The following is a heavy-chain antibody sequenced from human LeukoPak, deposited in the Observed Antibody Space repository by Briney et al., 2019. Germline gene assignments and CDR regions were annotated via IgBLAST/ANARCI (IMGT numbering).Heavy chain of an antibody. V-gene: IGHV4-34*01. J-gene: IGHJ6*01. CDR3: ARSGPRYYDFWSGYPVSGMGV. D-gene: IGHD3-3*01. CDR2: INHSGST. Sequence: SETLSLTCAVYGGSFSGYYWSWIRHPPGKGLECIGEINHSGSTKHNPSLKSRVTISVDTSKNQFSLNLSSVNAAEKAVYYCARSGPRYYDFWSGYPVSGMGVWGQGTTVTVSS. CDR1: GGSFSGYY.